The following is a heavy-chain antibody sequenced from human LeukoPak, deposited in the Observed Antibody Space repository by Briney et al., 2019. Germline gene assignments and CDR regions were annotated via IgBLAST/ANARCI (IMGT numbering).Heavy chain of an antibody. D-gene: IGHD5-12*01. Sequence: ASVKVSCKASGGTFSSYAISWVRQAPGQGLEWMGGIIPIFGTANYAQKFQGRVTITADKSTSTAYMELSSLRSEDTAVYYCAREVAELKSGYDSVIHFDYWGQGTLVTVSS. J-gene: IGHJ4*02. V-gene: IGHV1-69*06. CDR3: AREVAELKSGYDSVIHFDY. CDR2: IIPIFGTA. CDR1: GGTFSSYA.